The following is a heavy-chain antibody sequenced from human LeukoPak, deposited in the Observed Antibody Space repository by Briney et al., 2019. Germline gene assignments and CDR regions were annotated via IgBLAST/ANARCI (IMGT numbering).Heavy chain of an antibody. CDR1: GGTFSSYA. V-gene: IGHV1-69*13. Sequence: ASVKVSCKASGGTFSSYAISWVRQAPGQGLEWMGGIIPIFGTANYAQKFQGRVTITADESTSTAYMELSSLGSEDTAVYYCASEYSSSSGPDYYYYYYMDVWGKGTTLTVSS. J-gene: IGHJ6*03. D-gene: IGHD6-6*01. CDR3: ASEYSSSSGPDYYYYYYMDV. CDR2: IIPIFGTA.